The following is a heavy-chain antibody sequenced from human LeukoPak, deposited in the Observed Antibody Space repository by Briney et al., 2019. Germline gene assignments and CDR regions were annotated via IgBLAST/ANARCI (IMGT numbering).Heavy chain of an antibody. V-gene: IGHV4-4*07. Sequence: PSETLSLTCTVSGGSISSYCWSWIRQPAGKGLEWIGRIYTSGSTNYNPSLKSRVTMSVDTSKNQFSLKLSSVTAADTAVYYCARGGVTMIVDDYYGMDVWGQGTTVTASS. J-gene: IGHJ6*02. CDR3: ARGGVTMIVDDYYGMDV. CDR1: GGSISSYC. D-gene: IGHD3-22*01. CDR2: IYTSGST.